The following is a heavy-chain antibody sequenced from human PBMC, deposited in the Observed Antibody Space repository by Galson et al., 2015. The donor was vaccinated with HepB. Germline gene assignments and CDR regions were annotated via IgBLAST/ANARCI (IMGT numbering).Heavy chain of an antibody. D-gene: IGHD6-13*01. CDR1: GCTFTNYA. Sequence: SLRLSCAASGCTFTNYAMSWVRQAPGKGLEWVSVISGSGSSTYYADSVKGRFTISRDNSMNTLYMQMNSLRAEDTAVYYCAKSQFRGSSWYYADYWGQGTLVTVSS. J-gene: IGHJ4*02. CDR2: ISGSGSST. V-gene: IGHV3-23*01. CDR3: AKSQFRGSSWYYADY.